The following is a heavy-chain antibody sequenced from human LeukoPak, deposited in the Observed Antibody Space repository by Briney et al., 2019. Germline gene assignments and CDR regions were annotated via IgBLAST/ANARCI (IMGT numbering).Heavy chain of an antibody. D-gene: IGHD5-12*01. CDR1: GYTFTGFY. Sequence: ASVKVSCKVSGYTFTGFYIHWVRQAPGQGLEWMGWINPNSGGTNYAQKFQGRVTMTRDSSISTAYMELSRLSSDDTAVYYCATARDILTTISVGGFDYWGQGTLVTVSS. V-gene: IGHV1-2*02. J-gene: IGHJ4*02. CDR2: INPNSGGT. CDR3: ATARDILTTISVGGFDY.